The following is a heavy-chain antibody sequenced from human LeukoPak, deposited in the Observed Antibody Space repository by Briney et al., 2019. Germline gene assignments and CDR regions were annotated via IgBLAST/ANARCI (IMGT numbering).Heavy chain of an antibody. D-gene: IGHD3-10*01. CDR1: GGSFSGYY. V-gene: IGHV4-34*01. CDR3: ARTWAYYYGSGSLDY. CDR2: INHSGST. J-gene: IGHJ4*02. Sequence: PSETLSLTCAVYGGSFSGYYWSWIRQPPGKGLEWIGEINHSGSTNYNPSLKSRVSISVDTSKNQFSLKLNSVTAADTAVYYCARTWAYYYGSGSLDYWGQGTLVTVSS.